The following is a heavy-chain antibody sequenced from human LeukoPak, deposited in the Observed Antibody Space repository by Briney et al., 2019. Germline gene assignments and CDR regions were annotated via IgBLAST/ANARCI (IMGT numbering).Heavy chain of an antibody. CDR2: IKQDGSEK. D-gene: IGHD4-17*01. CDR1: GFTFSSYW. Sequence: PGGSLRVSCAASGFTFSSYWMSWVRQAPGKGLEWVANIKQDGSEKYYVDSVKGRFTISRDNAKNSLYLQTNSLRAEDTAVYYCARVSPNTVTTLQYFDYWGQGTLVTVSS. CDR3: ARVSPNTVTTLQYFDY. V-gene: IGHV3-7*01. J-gene: IGHJ4*02.